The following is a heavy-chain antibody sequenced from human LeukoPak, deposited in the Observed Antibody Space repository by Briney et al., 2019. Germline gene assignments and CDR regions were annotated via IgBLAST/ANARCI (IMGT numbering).Heavy chain of an antibody. V-gene: IGHV1-18*01. CDR1: GYTFTSYG. J-gene: IGHJ6*03. CDR3: ARDPGSTDYYYMDV. Sequence: ASVKVCCKASGYTFTSYGISWVRQAPGQGLEWMGWISAYNGNTNYAQKLQGRVTMTTDTSTSTAYMELRSLRSDDTAVYYCARDPGSTDYYYMDVWGKGTTVTVSS. D-gene: IGHD1-14*01. CDR2: ISAYNGNT.